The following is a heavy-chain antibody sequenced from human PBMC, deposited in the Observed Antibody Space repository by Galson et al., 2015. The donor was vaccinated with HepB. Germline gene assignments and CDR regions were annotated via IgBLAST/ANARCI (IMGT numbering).Heavy chain of an antibody. J-gene: IGHJ6*02. CDR1: GGTFSSYA. V-gene: IGHV1-69*13. Sequence: SVKVSCKASGGTFSSYAISWVRQAPGQGLEWMGGIIPIFGTANYAQKFQGRVTITADESTSTAYMELSSLRSEDTAVYYCARDGGYCSGGSCYAPSYYYGMDVWGQGTTVTVSS. CDR3: ARDGGYCSGGSCYAPSYYYGMDV. D-gene: IGHD2-15*01. CDR2: IIPIFGTA.